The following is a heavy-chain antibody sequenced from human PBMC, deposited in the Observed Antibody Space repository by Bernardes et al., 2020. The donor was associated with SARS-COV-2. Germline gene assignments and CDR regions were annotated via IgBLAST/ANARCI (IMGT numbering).Heavy chain of an antibody. CDR1: GGSFRDSY. V-gene: IGHV4-34*01. CDR3: ARHSGKSFQY. CDR2: VQDTGAT. Sequence: SETLSLTCAVYGGSFRDSYLSWVRQPPGPGLEWIGQVQDTGATSYNPSLKSRVTISVDTSKNQFSLKLTSMTAADTAVYYCARHSGKSFQYWGQGALVTVSS. J-gene: IGHJ4*02. D-gene: IGHD3-10*01.